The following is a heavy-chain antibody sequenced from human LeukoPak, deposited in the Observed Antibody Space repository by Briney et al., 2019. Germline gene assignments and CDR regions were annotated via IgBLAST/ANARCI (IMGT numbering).Heavy chain of an antibody. D-gene: IGHD2-15*01. CDR2: ISGGGGST. J-gene: IGHJ4*02. Sequence: GGSLRLSCAASGFTFSSYAMSWVRQAPGKGLEWVSAISGGGGSTYYADSVKGRFTISRDNSKNTLYLQMNSLRAEDAAVYYCASRDPCSGGTCYGLTYWGQGTLVTVSS. CDR1: GFTFSSYA. CDR3: ASRDPCSGGTCYGLTY. V-gene: IGHV3-23*01.